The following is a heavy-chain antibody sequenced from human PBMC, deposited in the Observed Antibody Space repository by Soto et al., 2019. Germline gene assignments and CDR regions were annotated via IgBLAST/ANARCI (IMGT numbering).Heavy chain of an antibody. Sequence: SVKVSCKVSGYTLTELSMHWVRQAPGLGLEWMGRVNPIVSMSNYAQKFQGRVTMTADKSTSTAYMELSSLRSEDTAIYYCASSYGSGYRAFDYWGQGALVTVSS. CDR2: VNPIVSMS. J-gene: IGHJ4*02. D-gene: IGHD3-10*01. V-gene: IGHV1-69*02. CDR1: GYTLTELS. CDR3: ASSYGSGYRAFDY.